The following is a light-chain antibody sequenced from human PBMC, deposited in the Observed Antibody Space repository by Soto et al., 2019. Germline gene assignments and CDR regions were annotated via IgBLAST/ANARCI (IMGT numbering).Light chain of an antibody. CDR2: GAS. CDR3: QQYNNWWT. Sequence: EIVMTQSPATLSVSLGERVTLSCRASQSVSSNLAWYQQKPGQAPRLLISGASTRATGIPARFSGSGSETEFTLTISSLQSEDFAVYYCQQYNNWWTFGQGTKVEIK. J-gene: IGKJ1*01. CDR1: QSVSSN. V-gene: IGKV3-15*01.